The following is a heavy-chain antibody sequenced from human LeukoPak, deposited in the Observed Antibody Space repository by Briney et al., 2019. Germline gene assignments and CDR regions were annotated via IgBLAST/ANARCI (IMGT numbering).Heavy chain of an antibody. CDR2: ISGSGDST. J-gene: IGHJ3*01. Sequence: GGSLRLSCAASGFTFSSYAMSWVRQAPGKGLEWVSLISGSGDSTYYADPVKGRFTISRDNSKNTLYLQMNSLRVEDTAVYFCARDLYDNVWGSYRPRAFDVWGQGTKVAVSS. D-gene: IGHD3-16*02. CDR1: GFTFSSYA. V-gene: IGHV3-23*01. CDR3: ARDLYDNVWGSYRPRAFDV.